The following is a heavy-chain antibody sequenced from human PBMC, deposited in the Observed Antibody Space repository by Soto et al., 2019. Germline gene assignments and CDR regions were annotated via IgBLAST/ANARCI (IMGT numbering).Heavy chain of an antibody. D-gene: IGHD5-12*01. V-gene: IGHV5-51*01. J-gene: IGHJ4*02. CDR2: IYPGDSDT. CDR3: ARLLYGDGYPDSVLDY. CDR1: GYRFTSYW. Sequence: GGSLKISCNGSGYRFTSYWIGWVRQMPWKGLEWMAIIYPGDSDTRYSPSFQGQVTISADKSISTVYLQWSSLKASDTAMYYCARLLYGDGYPDSVLDYWGQGTLVTVSS.